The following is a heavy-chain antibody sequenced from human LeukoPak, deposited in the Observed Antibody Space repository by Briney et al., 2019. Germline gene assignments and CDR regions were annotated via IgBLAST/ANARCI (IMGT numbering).Heavy chain of an antibody. CDR3: VRAPYSSPDH. D-gene: IGHD5-18*01. Sequence: GGSLRLSCAASGFTFSGYWMHWVRQAPGKGLVWVSRVNSDGGSTSYADPEKGRFTISRDNAKNTVYLQMKNLRAEDTAVYYCVRAPYSSPDHWGQGTLVIVSS. CDR1: GFTFSGYW. V-gene: IGHV3-74*01. J-gene: IGHJ4*02. CDR2: VNSDGGST.